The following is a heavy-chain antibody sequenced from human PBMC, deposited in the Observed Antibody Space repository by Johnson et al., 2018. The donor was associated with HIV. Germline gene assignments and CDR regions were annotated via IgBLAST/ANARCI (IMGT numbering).Heavy chain of an antibody. CDR1: GLTVSTND. J-gene: IGHJ3*02. D-gene: IGHD4-23*01. V-gene: IGHV3-66*01. Sequence: MQLAESGGGLVQPGGSLRLSCAASGLTVSTNDIYWVRQAPGKGLERVAIIYSGDSTYSADSLAGRFTSSRDKSKNTVYLQMNSLRVEDTALDYGARDGPGDGNAMGGSGAFEIWGQGTMGTVSS. CDR3: ARDGPGDGNAMGGSGAFEI. CDR2: IYSGDST.